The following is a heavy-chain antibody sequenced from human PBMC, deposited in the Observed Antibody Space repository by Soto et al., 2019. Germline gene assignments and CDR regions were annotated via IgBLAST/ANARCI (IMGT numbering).Heavy chain of an antibody. D-gene: IGHD3-22*01. CDR1: GFSLRSSGVG. Sequence: SGPRLVNPTQTLTLTCTFSGFSLRSSGVGVGWIRQPPGKALEWLALIYWDDDKRYSPSLKSRLTITKDTSKNQVVLTMTNMDPVDTGTYYCAHGNYYYDSSGYRGLNWFDPWGQ. V-gene: IGHV2-5*02. CDR3: AHGNYYYDSSGYRGLNWFDP. J-gene: IGHJ5*02. CDR2: IYWDDDK.